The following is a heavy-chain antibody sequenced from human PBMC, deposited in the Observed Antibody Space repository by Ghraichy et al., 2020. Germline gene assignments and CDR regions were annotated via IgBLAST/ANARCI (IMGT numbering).Heavy chain of an antibody. D-gene: IGHD3-22*01. CDR1: GGSISSYY. CDR3: ARVSGSDSSGYYAFDI. J-gene: IGHJ3*02. Sequence: SETLSFTCTVSGGSISSYYWSWIRQPPGKGLEWIGYIYYSGSTNYNPSLKSRVTISVDTSKNQFSLKLSSVTAADTAVYYCARVSGSDSSGYYAFDIWGQGTMVTVSS. CDR2: IYYSGST. V-gene: IGHV4-59*01.